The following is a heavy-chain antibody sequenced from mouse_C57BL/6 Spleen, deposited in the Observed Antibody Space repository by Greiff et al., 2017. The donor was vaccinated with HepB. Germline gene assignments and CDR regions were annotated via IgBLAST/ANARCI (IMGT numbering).Heavy chain of an antibody. D-gene: IGHD1-1*01. CDR2: ISSGSSTI. Sequence: EVRLVESGGGLVKPGGSLKLSCAASGFTFSDYGMHWVRQAPEKGLEWVAYISSGSSTIYYADTVKGRFTIARDNAKNTLFLQMTSLRSEEPAMYYCARCSSYKYFDVWGTGTTVTVSS. CDR1: GFTFSDYG. CDR3: ARCSSYKYFDV. J-gene: IGHJ1*03. V-gene: IGHV5-17*01.